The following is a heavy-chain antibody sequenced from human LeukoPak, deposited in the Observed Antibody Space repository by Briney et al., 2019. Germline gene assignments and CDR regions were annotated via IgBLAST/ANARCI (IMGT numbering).Heavy chain of an antibody. D-gene: IGHD1-1*01. CDR1: GGSFSGYY. CDR2: INHSGST. J-gene: IGHJ3*02. V-gene: IGHV4-34*01. CDR3: ARSLRYINAFDI. Sequence: PSETLSLTCAVYGGSFSGYYWSWIRQPPGKGLEWIGEINHSGSTNYNPSLKSRVTISVDTSKNQFSLKLSSVTAADTAVYYCARSLRYINAFDIWGQGTMVTVSS.